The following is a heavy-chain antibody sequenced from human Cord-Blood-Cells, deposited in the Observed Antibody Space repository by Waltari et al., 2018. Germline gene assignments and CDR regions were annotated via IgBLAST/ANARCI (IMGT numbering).Heavy chain of an antibody. J-gene: IGHJ3*02. D-gene: IGHD1-26*01. CDR2: IWYDGSNK. CDR1: GFTFSSYG. Sequence: QVQLVESGGGVVQPGRSLRLSCAASGFTFSSYGMHWVRQAPGKGLEWVAVIWYDGSNKYAADAVKGRFTSSRDNSKITLYLQMNSRRAEDTAVYYCARSGGGSYGGAFDIWGQGTMVTVSS. V-gene: IGHV3-33*01. CDR3: ARSGGGSYGGAFDI.